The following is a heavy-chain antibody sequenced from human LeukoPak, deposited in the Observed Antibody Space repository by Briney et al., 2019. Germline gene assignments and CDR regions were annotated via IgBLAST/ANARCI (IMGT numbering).Heavy chain of an antibody. Sequence: PSETLSLTCTVSGGSISSYYWSWIRQPPGKGLEWIGYIYYSGSTNYNPSLKSRVTISVDTSKNQFSLKLSSVTAADTAVYYFXRXYXXXIIXSIWFDPWGQGTLVTVSS. CDR3: XRXYXXXIIXSIWFDP. V-gene: IGHV4-59*01. J-gene: IGHJ5*02. CDR2: IYYSGST. CDR1: GGSISSYY.